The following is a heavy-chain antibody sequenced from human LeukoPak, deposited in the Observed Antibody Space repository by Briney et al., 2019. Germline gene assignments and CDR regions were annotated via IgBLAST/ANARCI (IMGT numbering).Heavy chain of an antibody. V-gene: IGHV3-11*01. CDR3: ARDSIVRGNIGNDMDV. J-gene: IGHJ6*03. Sequence: GGSLRLSCAASGFTFSDYYMSWIRQAPGKGLEWVSYISHSGRTMYYADSVKGRFTISRDNAKNSLYLQMNSLRAGDTAVYYCARDSIVRGNIGNDMDVWGKGTTVTDSS. CDR2: ISHSGRTM. D-gene: IGHD2-8*01. CDR1: GFTFSDYY.